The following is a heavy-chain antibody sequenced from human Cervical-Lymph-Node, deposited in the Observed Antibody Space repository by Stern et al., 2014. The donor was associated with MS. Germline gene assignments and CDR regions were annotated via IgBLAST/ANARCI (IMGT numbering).Heavy chain of an antibody. CDR2: INSSGGT. Sequence: QVQLQQWGAGLLRPSETLSLTCAVHGASFSDTYWSWIRQTPGKGLEWIGEINSSGGTHYTPSLMSRATLSVAPSRNQFSLKLSSLTAADTAMYYCARERKVERSARLLVSFDVWGQGTLVTVSS. CDR1: GASFSDTY. D-gene: IGHD1-1*01. V-gene: IGHV4-34*01. CDR3: ARERKVERSARLLVSFDV. J-gene: IGHJ3*01.